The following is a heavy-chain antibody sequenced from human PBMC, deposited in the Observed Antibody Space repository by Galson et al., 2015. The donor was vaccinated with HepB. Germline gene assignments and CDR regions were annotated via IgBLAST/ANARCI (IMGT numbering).Heavy chain of an antibody. CDR3: ASQGDFWSGTDYYYYYGMDV. CDR2: IIPILGIA. CDR1: RGTFSSYA. D-gene: IGHD3-3*01. V-gene: IGHV1-69*04. Sequence: SVKVSCKASRGTFSSYAISWVRQAPGQGLEWMGRIIPILGIANYAQKFQGRVTITADKSTSTAYMELSSLRSEDTAVYYCASQGDFWSGTDYYYYYGMDVWGQGTTATVSS. J-gene: IGHJ6*02.